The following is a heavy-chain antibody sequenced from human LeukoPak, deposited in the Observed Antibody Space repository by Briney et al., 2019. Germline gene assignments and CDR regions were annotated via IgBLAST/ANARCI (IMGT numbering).Heavy chain of an antibody. Sequence: PGRSLRLSCAASGFTFSSYGMHWVRQAPGKGLEWVAVIWYDGSNKYYADSVKGRFTISRDNSENTLYLQMNSLRAEDTAVYYCARDSYRYSGYDSYGGFDYWGQGTLVTVSS. CDR2: IWYDGSNK. CDR3: ARDSYRYSGYDSYGGFDY. D-gene: IGHD5-12*01. CDR1: GFTFSSYG. J-gene: IGHJ4*02. V-gene: IGHV3-33*01.